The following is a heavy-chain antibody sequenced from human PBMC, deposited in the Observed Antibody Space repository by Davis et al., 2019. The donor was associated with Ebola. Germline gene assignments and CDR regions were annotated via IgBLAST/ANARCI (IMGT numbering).Heavy chain of an antibody. Sequence: ASVKVSCKASGYTFTGYYMHWVRQAPGQGLEWMGWINPNSGGTNYAQKFQGRVTMTRDTSISTAYMELSRLRSDDTAVYYCAVQRGDSGSIDAFDIWGQGTMVTVSS. CDR1: GYTFTGYY. V-gene: IGHV1-2*02. CDR3: AVQRGDSGSIDAFDI. CDR2: INPNSGGT. J-gene: IGHJ3*02. D-gene: IGHD6-19*01.